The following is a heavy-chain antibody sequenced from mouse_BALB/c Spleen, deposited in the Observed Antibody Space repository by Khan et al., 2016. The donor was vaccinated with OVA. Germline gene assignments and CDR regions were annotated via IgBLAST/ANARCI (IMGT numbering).Heavy chain of an antibody. CDR3: ASSTMITTEFAY. J-gene: IGHJ3*01. V-gene: IGHV1S81*02. CDR1: GYTFTSYW. Sequence: QVQLQQPGAELVKPGASVKLSCKASGYTFTSYWMHWVKQRPGQGLEWIGEINPSNGRTNYNEKFKSKATLTVDKSSNTAYMQLSSLTSADSAVYYCASSTMITTEFAYWGQGTLVTVSA. CDR2: INPSNGRT. D-gene: IGHD2-4*01.